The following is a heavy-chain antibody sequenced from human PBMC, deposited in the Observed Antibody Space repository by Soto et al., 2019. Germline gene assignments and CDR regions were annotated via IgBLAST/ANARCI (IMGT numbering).Heavy chain of an antibody. CDR2: INWKSDI. CDR1: GLTFDDSA. Sequence: GGSLRLSCAVSGLTFDDSAMHWVRQAPEKGLEWVSGINWKSDIGYADSVKGRFTISRDNAENSLYLQMNSLRAEDTALYYCAISQDRGGRTTFIYWGQGTQVTVSS. CDR3: AISQDRGGRTTFIY. J-gene: IGHJ4*02. V-gene: IGHV3-9*01. D-gene: IGHD3-16*01.